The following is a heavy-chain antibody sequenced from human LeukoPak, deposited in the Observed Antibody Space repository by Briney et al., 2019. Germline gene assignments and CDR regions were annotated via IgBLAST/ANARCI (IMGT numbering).Heavy chain of an antibody. CDR1: GYSFTSSW. D-gene: IGHD6-19*01. J-gene: IGHJ4*02. CDR3: ARLGQWPAPIDY. V-gene: IGHV5-10-1*01. CDR2: IDPSDSYT. Sequence: GESLKISCKGSGYSFTSSWISWVRQMPGKGLEWMGRIDPSDSYTNYSPSFQGHVTISADKSISTAYLQWSSLKASDTAMYYCARLGQWPAPIDYWGQGTLVTVSS.